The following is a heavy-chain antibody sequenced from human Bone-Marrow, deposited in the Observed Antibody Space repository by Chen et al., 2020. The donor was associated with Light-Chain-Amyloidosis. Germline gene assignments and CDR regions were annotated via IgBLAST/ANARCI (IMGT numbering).Heavy chain of an antibody. V-gene: IGHV5-51*01. J-gene: IGHJ4*02. Sequence: EVQLEQSGREVKKPGESLKNSCKGSGYTFPNYWIGWVRQMPGKGLEWMGVIYPDDSDARYSPSFEGQVTISADKSITTAYLQWRSLKASDTAMYYCARRRDGYNFDYWGQGTLVTVSS. D-gene: IGHD5-12*01. CDR3: ARRRDGYNFDY. CDR1: GYTFPNYW. CDR2: IYPDDSDA.